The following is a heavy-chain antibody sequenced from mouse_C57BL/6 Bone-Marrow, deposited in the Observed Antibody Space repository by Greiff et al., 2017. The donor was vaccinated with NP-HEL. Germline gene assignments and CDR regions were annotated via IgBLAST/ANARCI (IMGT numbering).Heavy chain of an antibody. CDR3: AREEVLTGTSYFAV. CDR2: ITPNNGGT. D-gene: IGHD4-1*01. V-gene: IGHV1-18*01. Sequence: VQLQQSGPELVKPGASVKIPCKASGYTFTDYNMDWVKQSHGKSLEWIGDITPNNGGTIYNQKFKGTATLTVDKSSSTAYMELRSLTSEDTAVYYCAREEVLTGTSYFAVWGTGTTVTVSS. CDR1: GYTFTDYN. J-gene: IGHJ1*03.